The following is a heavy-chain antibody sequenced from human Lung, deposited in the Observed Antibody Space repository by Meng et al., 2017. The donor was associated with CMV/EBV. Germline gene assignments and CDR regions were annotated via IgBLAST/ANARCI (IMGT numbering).Heavy chain of an antibody. CDR1: GASMRGFH. D-gene: IGHD2-21*02. Sequence: SXTLSLXCTVSGASMRGFHWTWIRQTPGKGLECLGYVYYSGGATYHPSLKSRVTISVDTSQNQFSLNLSSVTAADTAMYYCARRAYCGNDCYFFDFWGQGTLVTVSS. J-gene: IGHJ4*02. V-gene: IGHV4-59*01. CDR3: ARRAYCGNDCYFFDF. CDR2: VYYSGGA.